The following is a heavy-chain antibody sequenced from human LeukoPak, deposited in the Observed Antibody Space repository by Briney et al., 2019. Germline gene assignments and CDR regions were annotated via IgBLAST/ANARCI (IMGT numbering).Heavy chain of an antibody. V-gene: IGHV3-66*01. CDR1: GFTVSSNY. CDR2: IYRGGRT. CDR3: AREGYSYGYDAFDI. J-gene: IGHJ3*02. D-gene: IGHD5-18*01. Sequence: GRSLRLSCAASGFTVSSNYMSSLRQAPGNALDRPSVIYRGGRTYYADSVKGRFTISRDNSKNTLYLQMNSLRAEDTAVYYCAREGYSYGYDAFDIWGQGTMVTVSS.